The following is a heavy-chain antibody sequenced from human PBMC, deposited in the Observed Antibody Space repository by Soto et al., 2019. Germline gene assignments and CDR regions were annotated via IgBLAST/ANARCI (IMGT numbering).Heavy chain of an antibody. CDR2: IYYSGST. Sequence: PSETLSLTCTVSGGSISSYYWSWIRQPPGKGLEWIGYIYYSGSTDYNPALKSRVTISVDTSKNQFSLKLSSVTAADTAVYYCAHSDRDGYNLVLDYWGQGTLVTVSS. CDR1: GGSISSYY. J-gene: IGHJ4*02. D-gene: IGHD5-12*01. CDR3: AHSDRDGYNLVLDY. V-gene: IGHV4-59*01.